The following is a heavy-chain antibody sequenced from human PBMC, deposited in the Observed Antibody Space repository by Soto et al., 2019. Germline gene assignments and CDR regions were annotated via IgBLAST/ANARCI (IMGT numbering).Heavy chain of an antibody. CDR1: GFTYSSYG. Sequence: LRLSCAASGFTYSSYGMHWVRQAPGKGLEWVAVISYDGSNKYYADSVKGRFTISRDNSKKTLYLQMNSLRAEDTAVYYCAKDAAYSSSWYSNNYGMDVWGQGTTVTVSS. V-gene: IGHV3-30*18. J-gene: IGHJ6*02. CDR2: ISYDGSNK. CDR3: AKDAAYSSSWYSNNYGMDV. D-gene: IGHD6-13*01.